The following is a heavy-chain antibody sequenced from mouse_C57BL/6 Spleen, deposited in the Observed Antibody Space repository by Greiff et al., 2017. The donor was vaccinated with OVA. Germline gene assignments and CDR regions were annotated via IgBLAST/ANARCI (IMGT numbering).Heavy chain of an antibody. J-gene: IGHJ1*03. CDR2: LSSGSSTI. Sequence: EVKLMESGGGLVKPGGSLKLSCAASGFTFSDYGMHWVRQAPEKGLEWVACLSSGSSTIYYADTVKGRFTISRDNAKNTLFLQMTSRRSEDTAMDYCARLELSTTAGYFDVWGTGTTVTVSS. D-gene: IGHD1-2*01. V-gene: IGHV5-17*01. CDR3: ARLELSTTAGYFDV. CDR1: GFTFSDYG.